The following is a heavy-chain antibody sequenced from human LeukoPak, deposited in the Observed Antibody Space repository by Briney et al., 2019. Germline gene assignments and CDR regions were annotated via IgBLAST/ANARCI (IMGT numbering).Heavy chain of an antibody. CDR1: GFTFSSSA. CDR3: ARLPEYRTIDY. CDR2: ISYDGSNK. V-gene: IGHV3-30-3*01. D-gene: IGHD5-18*01. J-gene: IGHJ4*02. Sequence: GGSLRLSCAASGFTFSSSAMSWVRQAPGKGLEWVAVISYDGSNKYYADSVKGRFTISRDNSKNTLYLQMNSLRAEDTAVYYCARLPEYRTIDYWGQGTLVTVSS.